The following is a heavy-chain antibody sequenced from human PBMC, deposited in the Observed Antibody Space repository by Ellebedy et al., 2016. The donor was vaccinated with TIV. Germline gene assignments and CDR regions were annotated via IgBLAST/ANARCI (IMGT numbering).Heavy chain of an antibody. CDR2: ISGSGGST. CDR3: AKRRDYGDYFRY. D-gene: IGHD4-17*01. J-gene: IGHJ4*02. CDR1: GFTFSSYA. Sequence: GGSLRLXCAASGFTFSSYAMSWVRQAPGKGLEWVSAISGSGGSTYYADSVKGRFTISRDNSKNTLYLQMNSLRAEDTAVYYCAKRRDYGDYFRYWGQGTLVTVSS. V-gene: IGHV3-23*01.